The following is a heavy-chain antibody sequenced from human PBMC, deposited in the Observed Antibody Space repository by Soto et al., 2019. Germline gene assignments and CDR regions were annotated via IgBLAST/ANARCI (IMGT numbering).Heavy chain of an antibody. D-gene: IGHD2-15*01. Sequence: VQLVQSGAEVKKPGASVKVPCKASGYTFSSYGLSWVRQAPGPGREWMGWISAYNGNTNYAQKLQGRVTMTTDTATSTAYMELRSRRSDDTAVYYCARERAQDFLNDYYDYGMDVWGQGTTVTVSS. V-gene: IGHV1-18*01. CDR3: ARERAQDFLNDYYDYGMDV. CDR2: ISAYNGNT. J-gene: IGHJ6*02. CDR1: GYTFSSYG.